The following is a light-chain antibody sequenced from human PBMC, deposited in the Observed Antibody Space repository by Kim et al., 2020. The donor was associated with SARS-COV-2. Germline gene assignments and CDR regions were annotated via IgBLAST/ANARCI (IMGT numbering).Light chain of an antibody. CDR3: QQYYDTPYT. CDR1: QSIVYSSHDRNY. J-gene: IGKJ2*01. Sequence: TTINYQSSQSIVYSSHDRNYLAWYQQKAGQAPKLLIHWASIRVSGVPDRFSGSGSGADFTLNISTLQAEDVAVYYCQQYYDTPYTFGQGTKVDIK. CDR2: WAS. V-gene: IGKV4-1*01.